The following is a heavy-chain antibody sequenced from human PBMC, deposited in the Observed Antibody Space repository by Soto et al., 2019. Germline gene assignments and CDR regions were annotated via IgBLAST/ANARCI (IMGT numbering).Heavy chain of an antibody. CDR1: GGSISGYY. Sequence: SETLSLTCTVSGGSISGYYWSWIRQPPGKGLEWIGYMYNTGSTVYNPSFKSRVTIAVDTSKNQFSLKLNSVTAADTAVYYCARDLWGYCGTDCYPLDVWGQGTTVTVS. J-gene: IGHJ6*02. V-gene: IGHV4-59*01. CDR3: ARDLWGYCGTDCYPLDV. CDR2: MYNTGST. D-gene: IGHD2-21*02.